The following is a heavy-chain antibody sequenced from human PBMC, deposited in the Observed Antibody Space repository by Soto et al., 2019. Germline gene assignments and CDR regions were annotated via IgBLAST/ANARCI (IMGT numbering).Heavy chain of an antibody. Sequence: GGSLRLSCAASGFTFSNYGMHWVRQAPGKGLEWVAVIWYDGNNKYYADSVKGRFTISRDNSNNTLYVQMTSLRAENTAVYYCARGLHSLFDYWGQGTLVTVS. J-gene: IGHJ4*02. CDR2: IWYDGNNK. CDR1: GFTFSNYG. D-gene: IGHD2-21*01. V-gene: IGHV3-33*01. CDR3: ARGLHSLFDY.